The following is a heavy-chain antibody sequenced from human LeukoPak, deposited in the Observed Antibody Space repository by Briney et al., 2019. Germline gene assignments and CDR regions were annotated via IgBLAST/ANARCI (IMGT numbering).Heavy chain of an antibody. J-gene: IGHJ4*02. CDR1: GDSINSLDL. V-gene: IGHV4-4*02. Sequence: SETLSLTCTVSGDSINSLDLWSWVRQPPGKGLEWIGEMYLSGTTHSNPSVKSRVTISIAKSKNQFFLNLSSVTAADTAVYYCARRPTGIDYWGQGTLVTVSS. CDR2: MYLSGTT. CDR3: ARRPTGIDY. D-gene: IGHD4-17*01.